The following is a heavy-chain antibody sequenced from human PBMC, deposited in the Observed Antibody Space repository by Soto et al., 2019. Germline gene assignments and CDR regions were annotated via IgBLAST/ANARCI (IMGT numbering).Heavy chain of an antibody. D-gene: IGHD3-22*01. Sequence: GGSLRLSCAASGFTFSSYSMNWVRQAPGKGLEWVSSISSSSSYIYYADSVKGRFTISRDNAKNSLYLQMNSLRAEDTAVYYCAREPPPHYDSSGYYQTFDYWGQGTLVTVSS. CDR1: GFTFSSYS. CDR2: ISSSSSYI. J-gene: IGHJ4*02. V-gene: IGHV3-21*01. CDR3: AREPPPHYDSSGYYQTFDY.